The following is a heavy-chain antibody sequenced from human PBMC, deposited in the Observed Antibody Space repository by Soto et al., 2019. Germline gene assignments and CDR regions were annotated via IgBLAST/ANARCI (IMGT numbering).Heavy chain of an antibody. CDR1: GFTFGDYA. Sequence: EVQLVESGGGLVQPGRSLRLSCTGSGFTFGDYAMSWFRQAPGKGLEWVAFIRNKAYGGTTEYAVSVKGRFTISRDDSKSIAYLQMNSLKTEDTAVYFCSRGACGYCTSNSCPYCDYWGQGALVTVSS. CDR2: IRNKAYGGTT. J-gene: IGHJ4*02. V-gene: IGHV3-49*03. D-gene: IGHD2-2*01. CDR3: SRGACGYCTSNSCPYCDY.